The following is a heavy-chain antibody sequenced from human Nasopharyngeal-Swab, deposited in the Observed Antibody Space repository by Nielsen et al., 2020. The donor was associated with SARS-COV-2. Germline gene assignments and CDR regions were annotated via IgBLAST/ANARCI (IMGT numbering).Heavy chain of an antibody. CDR2: INHSGST. J-gene: IGHJ5*02. CDR3: ARGPRTIFGVVIIGFDP. V-gene: IGHV4-34*01. D-gene: IGHD3-3*01. CDR1: GGSFSGYY. Sequence: SETLSLTCAVYGGSFSGYYWSWIRQPPGKGLEWIGEINHSGSTNYNPSLKRRVTISVDTSKNQFSLKLSSVTAADTAVYYCARGPRTIFGVVIIGFDPWGQGTLVTVSS.